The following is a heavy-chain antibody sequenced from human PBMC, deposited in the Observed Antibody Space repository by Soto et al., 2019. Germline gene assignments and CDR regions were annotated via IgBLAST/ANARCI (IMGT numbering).Heavy chain of an antibody. D-gene: IGHD3-10*01. V-gene: IGHV3-30*18. Sequence: QVQLVESGGGVVQPGRSLRLSCAASGFTFSSYGMHWVRQAPGKGLEWVAVISYDGSNKYYADSVKGRFTISRDNSKNTLYLQMNSLRVEDMDVYYCAKNGAGRREDYYMDVWGKGTTVTVSS. CDR1: GFTFSSYG. CDR2: ISYDGSNK. CDR3: AKNGAGRREDYYMDV. J-gene: IGHJ6*03.